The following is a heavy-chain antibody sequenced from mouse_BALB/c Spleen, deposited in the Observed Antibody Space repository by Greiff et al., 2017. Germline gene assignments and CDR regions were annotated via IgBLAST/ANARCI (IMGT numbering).Heavy chain of an antibody. CDR2: ISYDGSN. J-gene: IGHJ4*01. CDR3: AGGEEAMDY. Sequence: EVQLVESGPGLVKPSQSLSLSCSVTGYSITSGYYWNWIRQFPGNKLEWMGYISYDGSNNYNPSLKNRISITRDTSKNRLFLKLNSVTTEDTATYNCAGGEEAMDYWGEGTSVTVSS. CDR1: GYSITSGYY. V-gene: IGHV3-6*02.